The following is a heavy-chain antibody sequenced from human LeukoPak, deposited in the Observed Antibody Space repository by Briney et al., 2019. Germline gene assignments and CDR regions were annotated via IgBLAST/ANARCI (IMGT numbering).Heavy chain of an antibody. CDR2: IGSSGTTI. Sequence: PGGSLRLSCAVSGFPFSIYEMNWVRQAPGKGLEWVSNIGSSGTTIYYADSVKGRFSISRDNAKSSLYLQMNSLRVEDTAVYYSALLAMASDFDYWGQGALVTVSS. CDR1: GFPFSIYE. J-gene: IGHJ4*02. V-gene: IGHV3-48*03. CDR3: ALLAMASDFDY. D-gene: IGHD6-19*01.